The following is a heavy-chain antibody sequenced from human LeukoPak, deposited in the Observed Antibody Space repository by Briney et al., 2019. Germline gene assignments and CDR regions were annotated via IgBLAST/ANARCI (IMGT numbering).Heavy chain of an antibody. V-gene: IGHV1-18*01. CDR3: ARMMDYYDSSGYYRGHLGYYYYYMDV. Sequence: ASVKVSCKASGYTFTSYGISWVRQAPGQGLEWMGWISAYNGNTNYAQKLQGRVTMTTDTSTSTAYMELRSLRSDDTAVYYCARMMDYYDSSGYYRGHLGYYYYYMDVWGKGTTATVSS. CDR1: GYTFTSYG. CDR2: ISAYNGNT. D-gene: IGHD3-22*01. J-gene: IGHJ6*03.